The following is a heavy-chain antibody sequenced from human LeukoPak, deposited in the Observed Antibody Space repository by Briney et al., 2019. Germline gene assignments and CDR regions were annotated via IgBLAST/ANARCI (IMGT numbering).Heavy chain of an antibody. Sequence: QTSETLSLTCTVSGGSISSSSYYWGWIRQPPGKGLEWIGSIYHSGSTYYNPSLKSRVTISVDTSKNQFSLKLNSVTAADTAFYYCARDSGATQSFDYWGQGTLVTVSS. CDR3: ARDSGATQSFDY. V-gene: IGHV4-39*07. J-gene: IGHJ4*02. D-gene: IGHD6-25*01. CDR2: IYHSGST. CDR1: GGSISSSSYY.